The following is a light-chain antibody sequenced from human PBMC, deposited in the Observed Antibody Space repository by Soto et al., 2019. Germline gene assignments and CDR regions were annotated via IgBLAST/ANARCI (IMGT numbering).Light chain of an antibody. V-gene: IGLV1-40*01. J-gene: IGLJ2*01. CDR2: GNS. CDR1: SSNIGAGYD. Sequence: QSVLTQPPSVSGAPGQRVTVSCTGSSSNIGAGYDVHWYQQLPGTAPKLLMYGNSNRPSGVPDRFSGSKSGTSASLAITGLQAEDEADYYCQSYDSSLSAPKFGGGTKVTVL. CDR3: QSYDSSLSAPK.